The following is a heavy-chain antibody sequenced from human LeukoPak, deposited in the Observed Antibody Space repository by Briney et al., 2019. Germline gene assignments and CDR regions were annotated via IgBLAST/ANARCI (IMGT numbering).Heavy chain of an antibody. D-gene: IGHD2-8*02. CDR1: GFTFSSYS. CDR3: AKERQVLLPFES. V-gene: IGHV3-30*04. Sequence: GGSLRLSCIASGFTFSSYSMHWVRQAPGKGLEWVAVIGSDASITYYADFVKGRFTISRDNSKDTLYLQMNSLRADDTAIYYCAKERQVLLPFESWGQGTLVTVSS. J-gene: IGHJ4*02. CDR2: IGSDASIT.